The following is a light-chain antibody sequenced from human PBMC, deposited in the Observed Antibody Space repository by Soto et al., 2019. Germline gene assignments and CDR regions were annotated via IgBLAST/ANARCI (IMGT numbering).Light chain of an antibody. J-gene: IGKJ2*01. CDR3: QQFYRPYMYT. V-gene: IGKV4-1*01. Sequence: DIVMTQSPDSLAVSLGERATINCKSSQSVLDTSNNKNYLAWFQQKPGQPPRLLIHRASIRESGVPDRFSGSGSETDFTLTISSLQAEDVAVYYCQQFYRPYMYTFGQGTRLQMK. CDR1: QSVLDTSNNKNY. CDR2: RAS.